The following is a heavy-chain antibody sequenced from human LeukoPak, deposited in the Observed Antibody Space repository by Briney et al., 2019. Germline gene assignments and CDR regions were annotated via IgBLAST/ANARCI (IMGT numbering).Heavy chain of an antibody. D-gene: IGHD3-22*01. J-gene: IGHJ4*02. CDR2: IYYSGST. V-gene: IGHV4-59*11. CDR3: AREHTPYYDSSGYFPD. Sequence: PSETLSLTCTVSGGSISSHYWSWIRQPPGKGLEWIGYIYYSGSTNYNPSLESRVTISVDTSKNQFSLKLSSVTAADTAVYYCAREHTPYYDSSGYFPDWGQGTLVTVSS. CDR1: GGSISSHY.